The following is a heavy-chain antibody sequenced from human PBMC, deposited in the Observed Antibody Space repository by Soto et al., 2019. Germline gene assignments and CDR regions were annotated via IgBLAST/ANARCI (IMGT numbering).Heavy chain of an antibody. D-gene: IGHD2-15*01. J-gene: IGHJ4*02. CDR2: ISYDGSDK. Sequence: GGSLRLSCAASGFTFSSYGIHWVRQAPGRGLECVAVISYDGSDKYYADSVKGRFTISRDNSKNTLYLQVNSLRVEDTAVYYWAKDKGHCSGGPCYLGFDSWGQGTPVTVSS. CDR3: AKDKGHCSGGPCYLGFDS. CDR1: GFTFSSYG. V-gene: IGHV3-30*18.